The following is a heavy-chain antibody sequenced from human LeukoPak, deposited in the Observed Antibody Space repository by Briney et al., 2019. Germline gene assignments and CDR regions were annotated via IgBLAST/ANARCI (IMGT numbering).Heavy chain of an antibody. Sequence: GGSLRLSCAASGFTFSAYWLSWVRQAPGKGLEWVANIKQDGSDKYYVDSVKGRFTISRDNATNSLYLQMNSLRAEDTAVYYCARAKTYDSSGYYLNYWGQGTLVTVSS. D-gene: IGHD3-22*01. CDR3: ARAKTYDSSGYYLNY. V-gene: IGHV3-7*05. J-gene: IGHJ4*02. CDR1: GFTFSAYW. CDR2: IKQDGSDK.